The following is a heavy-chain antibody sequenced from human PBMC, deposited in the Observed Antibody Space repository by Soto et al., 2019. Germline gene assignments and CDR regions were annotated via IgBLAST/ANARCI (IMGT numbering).Heavy chain of an antibody. Sequence: WLTLRLSCSASRFLVGRPCITWVGHSQGKGLEWVAVLYSSGLTYYADSVKGRSRISRVNSNNTLFLQLDGVRAGDTAFYYCARVVRGSWDPSDYGLDVRGQGPTVT. CDR3: ARVVRGSWDPSDYGLDV. V-gene: IGHV3-53*01. CDR2: LYSSGLT. J-gene: IGHJ6*02. D-gene: IGHD1-26*01. CDR1: RFLVGRPC.